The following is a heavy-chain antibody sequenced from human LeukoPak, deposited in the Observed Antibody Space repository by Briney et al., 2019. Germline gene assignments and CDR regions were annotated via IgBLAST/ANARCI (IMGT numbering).Heavy chain of an antibody. Sequence: TPSETLSLTCAVYGVSFSGYYWGWIRQPPGKGREWVGEINHSGSTNYTPSLNTRLTISVDTSNHQFSLKLSSVTPADTAVYYCATGKVAYYDFCSGYYTTFFVYWGPGTLFTVSS. CDR3: ATGKVAYYDFCSGYYTTFFVY. V-gene: IGHV4-34*01. CDR1: GVSFSGYY. D-gene: IGHD3-3*01. CDR2: INHSGST. J-gene: IGHJ4*02.